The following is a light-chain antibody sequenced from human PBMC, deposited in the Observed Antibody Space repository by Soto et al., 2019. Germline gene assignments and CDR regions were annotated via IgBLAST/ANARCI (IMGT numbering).Light chain of an antibody. V-gene: IGKV1-9*01. J-gene: IGKJ4*01. CDR2: VAS. CDR3: QQLNSYRLT. CDR1: QAISSH. Sequence: IKLTQPPSSLSASVGDRVTITCRASQAISSHLAWYQQKPGKAPKLLVYVASTLQSGVPSRFSGSGSGTDFSLSINSLQPEDFATYYCQQLNSYRLTFGGGTKVDIK.